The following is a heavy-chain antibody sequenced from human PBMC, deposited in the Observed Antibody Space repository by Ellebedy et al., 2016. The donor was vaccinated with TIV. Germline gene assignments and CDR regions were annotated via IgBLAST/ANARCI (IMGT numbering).Heavy chain of an antibody. CDR1: GGSISNNSYY. D-gene: IGHD2-15*01. CDR2: ISYSGST. V-gene: IGHV4-39*01. CDR3: ARLGGFCSGDRCYRHFDY. Sequence: MPSETLSLTCTVSGGSISNNSYYWGWIRQPPGKGLEWIGTISYSGSTYYNPSLKSRVTISVDTSKNQFSLRLSSVTAADTAVYYCARLGGFCSGDRCYRHFDYWGQGTLVTVSS. J-gene: IGHJ4*02.